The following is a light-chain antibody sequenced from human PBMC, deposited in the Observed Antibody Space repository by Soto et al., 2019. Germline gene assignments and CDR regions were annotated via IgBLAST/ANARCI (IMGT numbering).Light chain of an antibody. CDR1: SSIIGSST. CDR3: ATWDDSLKGYV. V-gene: IGLV1-44*01. CDR2: SNN. Sequence: QSVLTQPPSASGTPGQRVTISCSGSSSIIGSSTVTWYQQLPGAAPTVLIHSNNQRPSGVPDRFSGSKSGTSASLAISGLQSDDEADYYCATWDDSLKGYVFGTGTKLTVL. J-gene: IGLJ1*01.